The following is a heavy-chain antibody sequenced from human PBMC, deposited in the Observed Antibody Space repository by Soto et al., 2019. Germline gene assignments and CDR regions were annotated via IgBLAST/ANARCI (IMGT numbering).Heavy chain of an antibody. CDR3: ARDDKRWSDCDLWY. J-gene: IGHJ4*02. Sequence: QVHLVESGGGVVQPGGSLILSCAVSGFTFSSHTMHWVRQAPGKGLEWVTFIYHDGNSKHYTESVKGRFTTSRDNSKNTMYLQMNSLRVEDTAVYYCARDDKRWSDCDLWYWGQGVLITFSS. V-gene: IGHV3-30-3*01. D-gene: IGHD2-21*01. CDR2: IYHDGNSK. CDR1: GFTFSSHT.